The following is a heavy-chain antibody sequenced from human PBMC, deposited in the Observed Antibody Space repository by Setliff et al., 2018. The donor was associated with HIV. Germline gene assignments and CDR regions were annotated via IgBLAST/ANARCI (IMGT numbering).Heavy chain of an antibody. CDR2: IYYSGST. D-gene: IGHD3-3*01. J-gene: IGHJ6*02. CDR3: ARIFGDQGYYYGMDV. CDR1: GGSISSYY. Sequence: ASETLSLTCTVSGGSISSYYWSWIRQPPGKGLEWIGYIYYSGSTNYNPSLKSRVTISVDTSKNQFSLKLSSVIAADTAVCYCARIFGDQGYYYGMDVWGQGTTVTVSS. V-gene: IGHV4-59*01.